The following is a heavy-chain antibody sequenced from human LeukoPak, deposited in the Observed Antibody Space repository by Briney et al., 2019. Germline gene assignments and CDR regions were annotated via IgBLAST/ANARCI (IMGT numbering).Heavy chain of an antibody. CDR2: MNPNSGNT. D-gene: IGHD3-22*01. CDR3: ASSSHYYDSSGYPARYGWFDP. J-gene: IGHJ5*02. V-gene: IGHV1-8*01. Sequence: ASVKVSCKASGYTFTSYDINWVRQATGQGLEWMGWMNPNSGNTGYAQKFQGRVTMTRNTSISTAYMELSSLRSEDTAVYYCASSSHYYDSSGYPARYGWFDPWGQGTLVTVSS. CDR1: GYTFTSYD.